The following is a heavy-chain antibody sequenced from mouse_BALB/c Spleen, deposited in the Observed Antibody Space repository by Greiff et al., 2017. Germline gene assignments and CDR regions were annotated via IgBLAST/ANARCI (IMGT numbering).Heavy chain of an antibody. CDR3: ARDYGIAY. Sequence: EVQLVESGGGLVKPGGSLKLSCAASGFTFSDYYMYWVRQTPEKRLEWVATISDGGSYTYYPDSVKGRFTISRDNAKNNLYLQMSSLKSEDTAMYYCARDYGIAYWGQGTLVTVSA. CDR2: ISDGGSYT. CDR1: GFTFSDYY. D-gene: IGHD1-2*01. J-gene: IGHJ3*01. V-gene: IGHV5-4*02.